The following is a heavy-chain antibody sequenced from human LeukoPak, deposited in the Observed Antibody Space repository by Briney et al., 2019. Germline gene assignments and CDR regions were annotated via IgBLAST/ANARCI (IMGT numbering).Heavy chain of an antibody. D-gene: IGHD3-3*01. Sequence: SETLSLTCTVSGGSISSYYWSWIRQPPGKGLEWIGYIYYSGSTNYNTSLKSRVTISVDTSKNQFSLKLSSVTAADTAVYYCAREPGGDFWSGYYKGNWFDPWGQGTLVTVSS. V-gene: IGHV4-59*01. CDR2: IYYSGST. J-gene: IGHJ5*02. CDR3: AREPGGDFWSGYYKGNWFDP. CDR1: GGSISSYY.